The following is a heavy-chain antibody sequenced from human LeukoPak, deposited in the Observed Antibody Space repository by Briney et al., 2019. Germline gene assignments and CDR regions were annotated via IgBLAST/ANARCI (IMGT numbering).Heavy chain of an antibody. J-gene: IGHJ4*02. CDR2: INPNSGGT. D-gene: IGHD5-18*01. V-gene: IGHV1-2*02. CDR3: ARDKRRGYSSIFDY. CDR1: GGTFSSYA. Sequence: ASVKVSCKASGGTFSSYAISWVRQAPGQGLEWMGWINPNSGGTNYAQKFQGRVTMTRDTSISTAYMELSRLRSDDTAVYYCARDKRRGYSSIFDYWGQGTLVTVSS.